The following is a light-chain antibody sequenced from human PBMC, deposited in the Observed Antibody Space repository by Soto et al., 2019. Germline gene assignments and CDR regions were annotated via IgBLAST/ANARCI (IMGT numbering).Light chain of an antibody. J-gene: IGKJ1*01. V-gene: IGKV4-1*01. CDR1: QSVLYSSNNKNY. CDR2: WAS. Sequence: DIVMTQSPDSLAVSLGERATINCKSSQSVLYSSNNKNYLAWYQQKPGQPPKLLIYWASTRESGVPDRFSGSGSGTDFTLTIGRLQADDVAVYYCQQYYSTWWTFGQGTKVEIK. CDR3: QQYYSTWWT.